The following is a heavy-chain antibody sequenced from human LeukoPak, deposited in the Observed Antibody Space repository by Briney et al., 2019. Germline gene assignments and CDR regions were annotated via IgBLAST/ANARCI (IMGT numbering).Heavy chain of an antibody. CDR3: ARGDITIQLWFFSY. CDR2: IYYSGST. D-gene: IGHD5-18*01. Sequence: SETLSLTCTVSGGSISSSSYYWGWIRQPPGKWLEWLGSIYYSGSTYYNPSLKSRVTISVDTSKNQFSLKLSSVTAADTAVYYCARGDITIQLWFFSYWGQGTLVTVSS. J-gene: IGHJ4*02. V-gene: IGHV4-39*01. CDR1: GGSISSSSYY.